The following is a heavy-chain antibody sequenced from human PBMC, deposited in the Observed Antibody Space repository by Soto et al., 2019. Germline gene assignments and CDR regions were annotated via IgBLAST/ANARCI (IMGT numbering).Heavy chain of an antibody. CDR2: ISSTTNNI. V-gene: IGHV3-21*06. CDR3: ARESEDLTSNFDY. J-gene: IGHJ4*02. CDR1: GFTFTRYS. Sequence: SGGSLRLSCAASGFTFTRYSMNWVRHAPGKGLEWVSFISSTTNNIYYGDSMKGRFTISRDNAKNSLYLEMNSLRAEDTAVYYCARESEDLTSNFDYWGQGTLVTVSS.